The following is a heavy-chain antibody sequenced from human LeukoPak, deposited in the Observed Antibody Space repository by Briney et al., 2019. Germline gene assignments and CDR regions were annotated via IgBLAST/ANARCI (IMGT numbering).Heavy chain of an antibody. CDR1: EFTFTTYG. CDR2: IYYDGSNI. CDR3: ARDWKTNSFDY. Sequence: PGRSLTLSCAASEFTFTTYGMHWVRQAPGKGREWVAFIYYDGSNIYYADYVKGRFPISRDISKNTLYLQMDSLRAEDPAIYYCARDWKTNSFDYWGQGTLVTVSS. D-gene: IGHD1-1*01. J-gene: IGHJ4*02. V-gene: IGHV3-33*01.